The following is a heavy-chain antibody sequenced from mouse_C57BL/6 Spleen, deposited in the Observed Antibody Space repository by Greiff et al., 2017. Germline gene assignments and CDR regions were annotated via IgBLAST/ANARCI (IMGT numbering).Heavy chain of an antibody. Sequence: VQLQQSGPELVKPGASVKISCKASGYAFSSSWMNWVKQRPGKGLEWIGRIYPGDGATNYNGKFKGKATLTADKSSSTAYMQLSSLTSEDSAVYFCARHEERAWFAYWGQGTLVTGSA. CDR1: GYAFSSSW. CDR2: IYPGDGAT. V-gene: IGHV1-82*01. J-gene: IGHJ3*01. CDR3: ARHEERAWFAY.